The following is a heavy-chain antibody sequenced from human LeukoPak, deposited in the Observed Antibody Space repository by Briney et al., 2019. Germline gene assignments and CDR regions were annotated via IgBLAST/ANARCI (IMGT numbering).Heavy chain of an antibody. CDR3: TPRQGYDFPFDY. J-gene: IGHJ4*02. Sequence: GGSLRLSCTASGFAFTSYWMSWVRQAPGKGLGWVANIKQDGSEKYYVDSVKGRFTISRDNAKNSLYLQMNSLKTEDTAVYYCTPRQGYDFPFDYWGQGTLVTVSS. CDR1: GFAFTSYW. CDR2: IKQDGSEK. V-gene: IGHV3-7*03. D-gene: IGHD3-3*01.